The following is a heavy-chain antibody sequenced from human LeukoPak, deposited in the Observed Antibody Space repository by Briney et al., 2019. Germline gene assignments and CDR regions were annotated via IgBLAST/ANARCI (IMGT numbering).Heavy chain of an antibody. J-gene: IGHJ4*02. CDR1: GGSISSSSYY. CDR2: ICYSGST. Sequence: SETLSLTCTVSGGSISSSSYYWGWIRQPPGKGLEWIGSICYSGSTYYNPSLKSRVTISVDTSKNQFSLKLSSVTAADTAVYYCARFCFFYYDSSRCIDYWGQGTLVTVSS. D-gene: IGHD3-22*01. CDR3: ARFCFFYYDSSRCIDY. V-gene: IGHV4-39*01.